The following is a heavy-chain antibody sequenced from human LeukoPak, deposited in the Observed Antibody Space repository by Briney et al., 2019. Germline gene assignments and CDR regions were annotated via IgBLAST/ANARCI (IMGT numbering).Heavy chain of an antibody. Sequence: ASVKVSCKASGYTFTSYGISWVRQAPGQGLEWMGIINPSGGSTSYAQKFQGRVTMTRDTSTSTAYMELSSLRSEDTAVYYCARDLGYCSSTSCLDNAHWFDPWGQGTLVTVSS. J-gene: IGHJ5*02. D-gene: IGHD2-2*01. V-gene: IGHV1-46*01. CDR1: GYTFTSYG. CDR2: INPSGGST. CDR3: ARDLGYCSSTSCLDNAHWFDP.